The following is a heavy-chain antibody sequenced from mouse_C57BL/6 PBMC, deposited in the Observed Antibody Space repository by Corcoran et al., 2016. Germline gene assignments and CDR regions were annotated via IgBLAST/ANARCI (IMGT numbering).Heavy chain of an antibody. Sequence: QIQLVQSGPELKKPGETLMISCKASGYTFTPYGMSWVKQAPGKGLKRMGWLNTYSGVPTYADDFKGRFAFSSETSASTAYLQINNLKNEDTATYFCARGAMDYWGQGSSVTVSS. J-gene: IGHJ4*01. CDR2: LNTYSGVP. CDR1: GYTFTPYG. V-gene: IGHV9-3*01. CDR3: ARGAMDY.